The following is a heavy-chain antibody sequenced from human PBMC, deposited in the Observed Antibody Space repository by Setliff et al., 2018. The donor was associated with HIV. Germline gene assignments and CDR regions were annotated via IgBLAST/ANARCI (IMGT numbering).Heavy chain of an antibody. Sequence: GESLKISCKASGYRFTSYWIAWVRQMPGKGLEWMGIIYPGDSDTRYSPSFQGQVTISVDKSLDSAYLQWNTLKASDTALYYCARSNRGYDSRGFYRENWFDPWGQGTQVTVSS. CDR1: GYRFTSYW. CDR2: IYPGDSDT. V-gene: IGHV5-51*01. J-gene: IGHJ5*02. D-gene: IGHD3-22*01. CDR3: ARSNRGYDSRGFYRENWFDP.